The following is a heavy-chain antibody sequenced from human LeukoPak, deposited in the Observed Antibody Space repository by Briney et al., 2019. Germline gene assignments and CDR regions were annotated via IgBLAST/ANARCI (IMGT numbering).Heavy chain of an antibody. CDR2: IIGDGSST. V-gene: IGHV3-74*01. CDR1: GFTLSSYW. CDR3: ARDSSGSFDY. J-gene: IGHJ4*02. Sequence: GGPLRLSCAASGFTLSSYWMHWVRQAPGKGLVWVSRIIGDGSSTSYADSVKGRFTISRDNAKNTLYLQMNSLRAEDTAVYYCARDSSGSFDYWGQGTLVTVSS. D-gene: IGHD6-19*01.